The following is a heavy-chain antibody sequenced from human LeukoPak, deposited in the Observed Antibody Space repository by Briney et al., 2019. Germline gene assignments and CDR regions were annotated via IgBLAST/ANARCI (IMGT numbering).Heavy chain of an antibody. Sequence: EASVKVSCKASGYTFTSYAMHWVRQAPGQRLEWMGWINAGNGNTKYSQKFQGRVIITRDTSASTAYMELSSLRSEDTAVYYCARVRPYSSGPFGYWGQGTLVTVSS. CDR2: INAGNGNT. J-gene: IGHJ4*02. D-gene: IGHD6-19*01. CDR3: ARVRPYSSGPFGY. CDR1: GYTFTSYA. V-gene: IGHV1-3*01.